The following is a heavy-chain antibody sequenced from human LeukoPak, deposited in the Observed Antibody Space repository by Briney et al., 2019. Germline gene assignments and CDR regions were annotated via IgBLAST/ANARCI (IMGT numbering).Heavy chain of an antibody. CDR1: GFTFSSYS. Sequence: GGSLRLSCAASGFTFSSYSMNWVRQAPGKGLEWVSYISSGSSTINYADSVKGRFTISRDNAKNSLYLQMNSLRAEDTAVFYCARLPAYCSSTSCYVDYWGQGTLVTVSS. D-gene: IGHD2-2*01. CDR3: ARLPAYCSSTSCYVDY. CDR2: ISSGSSTI. V-gene: IGHV3-48*04. J-gene: IGHJ4*02.